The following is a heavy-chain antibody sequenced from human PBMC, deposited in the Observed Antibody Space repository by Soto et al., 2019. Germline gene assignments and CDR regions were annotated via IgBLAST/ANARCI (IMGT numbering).Heavy chain of an antibody. CDR3: VRVVAIPGYPDN. D-gene: IGHD5-12*01. J-gene: IGHJ4*02. V-gene: IGHV1-69*12. Sequence: QVQLVQSGAEVRQPASSVKVSCKTSGGTFSSYAISWVRQAPGQGLEWMGGIVPIVDTSTYAQKFQGRVTLAAGESTSTVYMELRRLRSDDTAVYYCVRVVAIPGYPDNWGQGTLVTVSS. CDR2: IVPIVDTS. CDR1: GGTFSSYA.